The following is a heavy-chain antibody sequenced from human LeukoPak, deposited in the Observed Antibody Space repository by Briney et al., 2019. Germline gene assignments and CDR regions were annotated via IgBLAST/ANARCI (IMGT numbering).Heavy chain of an antibody. CDR3: ARKTHGSGSYVWSRSRWFDP. D-gene: IGHD3-10*01. J-gene: IGHJ5*02. V-gene: IGHV4-34*01. Sequence: SETLSLTCAVYGGSLSGYYWSWIRQPPGKGLEWIGEIDHSGNTNYNPSLKSRVTIPVDTSNNQLSLRLISVTAADTAVYYCARKTHGSGSYVWSRSRWFDPWGQGTLVTVSS. CDR1: GGSLSGYY. CDR2: IDHSGNT.